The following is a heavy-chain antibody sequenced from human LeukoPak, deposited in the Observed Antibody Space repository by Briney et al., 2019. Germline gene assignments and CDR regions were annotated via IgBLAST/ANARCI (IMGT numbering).Heavy chain of an antibody. V-gene: IGHV3-53*01. CDR3: ATYRQVLLPFES. Sequence: QAGGSLRLSCAASGFTVSSNYMSWVRQPPGKGLEWVSSIFPSGGEIHYADSVRGRFTISRDNSKSTLSLQMNSLRAEDTAIYYCATYRQVLLPFESWGQGTLVTVSS. J-gene: IGHJ4*02. CDR1: GFTVSSNY. D-gene: IGHD2-8*02. CDR2: IFPSGGEI.